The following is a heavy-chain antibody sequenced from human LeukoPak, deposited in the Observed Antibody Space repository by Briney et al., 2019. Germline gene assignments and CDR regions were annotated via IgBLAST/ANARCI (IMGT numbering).Heavy chain of an antibody. CDR1: GFTFSRYA. CDR2: ISYDGSNT. V-gene: IGHV3-30*04. Sequence: GGSLRLSCAVSGFTFSRYAMHWVRQAPGEGLEWVALISYDGSNTYYADSVRGRFTIPRDDSKNTLFLQMNNLRAEDTAVYYCARGKGYYGSGSSFDYWAQGTLVTVSS. D-gene: IGHD3-10*01. CDR3: ARGKGYYGSGSSFDY. J-gene: IGHJ4*02.